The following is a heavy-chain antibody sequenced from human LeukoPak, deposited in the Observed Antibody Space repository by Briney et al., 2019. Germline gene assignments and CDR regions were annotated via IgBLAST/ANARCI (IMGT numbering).Heavy chain of an antibody. CDR3: AKDRYYGSGTYSFDY. D-gene: IGHD3-10*01. V-gene: IGHV3-30*02. Sequence: GGSLRLSCAASEFTFSSYGMHWVRQAPGKGLEGVAFIRNDGSNTFYGDSVKGRFTISRDNSKNTLYLQMNSLRTEDTAVYYCAKDRYYGSGTYSFDYWGQGSLVTVSS. CDR1: EFTFSSYG. CDR2: IRNDGSNT. J-gene: IGHJ4*02.